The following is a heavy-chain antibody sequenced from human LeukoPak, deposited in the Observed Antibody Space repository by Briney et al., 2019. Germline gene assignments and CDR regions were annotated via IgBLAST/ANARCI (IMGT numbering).Heavy chain of an antibody. CDR3: ARAQDYDILTGYFPFDY. CDR2: IHDSGST. J-gene: IGHJ4*02. V-gene: IGHV4-39*07. Sequence: SETLSLTCTVSGASITGSSYFWGWIRQPPGRGLEWIGTIHDSGSTFYNPSLKSRVTVSVDTSKSQFSLKLSSVTAADTAVYYCARAQDYDILTGYFPFDYWGQGTLVTVSS. D-gene: IGHD3-9*01. CDR1: GASITGSSYF.